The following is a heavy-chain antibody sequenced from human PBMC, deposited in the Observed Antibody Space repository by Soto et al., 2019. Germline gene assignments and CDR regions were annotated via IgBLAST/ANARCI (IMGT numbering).Heavy chain of an antibody. V-gene: IGHV3-33*01. CDR1: GFTFSSYG. D-gene: IGHD6-6*01. CDR3: ARDIGAARNYYMDV. J-gene: IGHJ6*03. CDR2: IWYDGSNK. Sequence: PGGSLRLSCAASGFTFSSYGMHWVRQAPGKGLEWVAVIWYDGSNKYYADSVKGRFTISRDNSKNTLYLQMNSLRAEDTAVYYCARDIGAARNYYMDVWGKGTTVTVSS.